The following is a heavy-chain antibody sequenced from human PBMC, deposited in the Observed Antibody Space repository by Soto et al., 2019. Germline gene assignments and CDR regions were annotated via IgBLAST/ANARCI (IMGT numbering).Heavy chain of an antibody. CDR2: ISSSSSTI. D-gene: IGHD3-3*01. CDR1: GFTFSSYS. V-gene: IGHV3-48*01. CDR3: ARDHINVLRFLEWSQPGEYYYYYMDV. Sequence: GGSLRLACAASGFTFSSYSMNWVRQAPGKGLEWVSYISSSSSTIYYADSVKGRFTISRDNAKNSLYLQMNSLRAEDTAVYYCARDHINVLRFLEWSQPGEYYYYYMDVWGKGTTVTVSS. J-gene: IGHJ6*03.